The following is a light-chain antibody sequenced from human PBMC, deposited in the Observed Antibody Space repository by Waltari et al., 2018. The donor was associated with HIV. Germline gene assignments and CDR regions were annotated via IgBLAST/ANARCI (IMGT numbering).Light chain of an antibody. CDR3: QQFNTYPLT. CDR2: DAS. Sequence: AIQLTQSPSSLSVSIGARVTITCRASQGIGSSLAWHQQKPGNAPKLLIYDASSLKSGVPSRFSGSGSGTDFTLTISSLQPEDFAIYYCQQFNTYPLTFGGGTKVEIK. V-gene: IGKV1-13*02. CDR1: QGIGSS. J-gene: IGKJ4*01.